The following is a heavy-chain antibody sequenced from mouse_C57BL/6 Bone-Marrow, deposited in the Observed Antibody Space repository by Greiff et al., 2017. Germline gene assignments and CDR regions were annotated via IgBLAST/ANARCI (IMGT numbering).Heavy chain of an antibody. V-gene: IGHV1-50*01. J-gene: IGHJ3*01. D-gene: IGHD2-1*01. Sequence: VKLMESGAELVKPGASVKLSCKASGYTFTSYWIQWVKQRPGQGLEWIGEIDPSDSYTNYNQKFKGKATLTVDTSSSTAYMQLSSLTSEDSAVYYCARGGNYRFAYWGQGTLVTVSA. CDR3: ARGGNYRFAY. CDR1: GYTFTSYW. CDR2: IDPSDSYT.